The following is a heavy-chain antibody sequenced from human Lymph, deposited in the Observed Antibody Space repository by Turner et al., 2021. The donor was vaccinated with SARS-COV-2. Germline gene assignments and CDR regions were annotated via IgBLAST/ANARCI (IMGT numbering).Heavy chain of an antibody. CDR2: ITFTSSYI. D-gene: IGHD2-21*02. J-gene: IGHJ4*02. Sequence: EVQLVESGGGLVKPGGSLRLSCAASGFTFSSYSMNWVRQAPGMGLEWVSSITFTSSYIYYADSVKGRFTISRDNAKNSLYLQMNSLRAEDTAVYYCARGPPDFPYYFDYWGQGTLVTVSS. CDR1: GFTFSSYS. V-gene: IGHV3-21*01. CDR3: ARGPPDFPYYFDY.